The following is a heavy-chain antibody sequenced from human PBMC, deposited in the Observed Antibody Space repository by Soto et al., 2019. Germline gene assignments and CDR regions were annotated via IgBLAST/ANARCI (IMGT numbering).Heavy chain of an antibody. Sequence: SVKVSCKASGGTFSSYAISWVRQASGQGLEWMGGIIPIFGTANYAQKFQGRVTITADESTSTAYMELSSLRSEDTAVYYCARGGLPEAIGYYYYGMDVWGQGTTVTVSS. CDR3: ARGGLPEAIGYYYYGMDV. J-gene: IGHJ6*02. D-gene: IGHD2-2*01. CDR1: GGTFSSYA. V-gene: IGHV1-69*13. CDR2: IIPIFGTA.